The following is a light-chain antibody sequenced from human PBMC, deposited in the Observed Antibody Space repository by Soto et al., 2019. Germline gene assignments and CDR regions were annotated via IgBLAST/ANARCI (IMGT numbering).Light chain of an antibody. CDR3: QQYSSSPFT. CDR2: GAS. J-gene: IGKJ3*01. Sequence: EIVLTQSPGTLSLSPGERATLSCRASQSVSSSNLAWYQQKPGQAPRHLIYGASSRATGIPDRFSGSGSGTDFTLTISRLEPEDFAVYYCQQYSSSPFTFGPGTKVDI. V-gene: IGKV3-20*01. CDR1: QSVSSSN.